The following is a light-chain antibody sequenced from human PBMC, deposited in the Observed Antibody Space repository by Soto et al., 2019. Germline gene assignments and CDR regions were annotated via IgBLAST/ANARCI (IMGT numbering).Light chain of an antibody. CDR3: QQYGSSPGT. CDR2: GAS. CDR1: QTVTSNY. Sequence: EIVLTQSPGTLSSSPGERATLSCRASQTVTSNYLAWYQQKPGQAPRLLVFGASIRATGLPDRFSGGGSGTDVTLTISRLEPEDFAVYYCQQYGSSPGTFGQGTKVEVK. V-gene: IGKV3-20*01. J-gene: IGKJ1*01.